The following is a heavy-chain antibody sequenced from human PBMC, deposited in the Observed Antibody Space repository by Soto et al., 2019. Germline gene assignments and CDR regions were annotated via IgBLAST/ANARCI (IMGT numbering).Heavy chain of an antibody. CDR2: ISAYNGNT. D-gene: IGHD2-15*01. J-gene: IGHJ4*02. V-gene: IGHV1-18*01. CDR3: ARDLRELGYCSGGSCAGDY. Sequence: QVQLVQSGAEVKKPGASVKVSCKASGYTFTSYGISWVRQAPGQGLEWMGWISAYNGNTNYAQKLQGRVTMTTDTSTSTDYMELRSLRSDDTAVYYCARDLRELGYCSGGSCAGDYWGQGTLVTVSS. CDR1: GYTFTSYG.